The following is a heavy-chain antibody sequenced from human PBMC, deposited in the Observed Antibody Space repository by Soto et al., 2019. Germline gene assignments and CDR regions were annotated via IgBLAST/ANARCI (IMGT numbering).Heavy chain of an antibody. V-gene: IGHV3-21*01. CDR3: ARDCSSTSCYGGHFDY. CDR2: ISSSGNYM. CDR1: GFTFSNYG. J-gene: IGHJ4*02. D-gene: IGHD2-2*01. Sequence: GGSLILSCAASGFTFSNYGMNWVRQAPGKGLEWVSSISSSGNYMYYADSVKGRFTISRDNAKNSLYLQMNSLRAEDTAVYYCARDCSSTSCYGGHFDYWGQGTLVTVSS.